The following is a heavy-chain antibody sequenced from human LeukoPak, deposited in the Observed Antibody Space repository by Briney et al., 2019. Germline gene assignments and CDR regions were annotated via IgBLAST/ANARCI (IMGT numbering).Heavy chain of an antibody. V-gene: IGHV4-34*01. Sequence: SETLSLTCAVYGGSFSGYYWSWTRQPPGKGLEWIGEINHSGSTNYNPSLKSRVTISVDTSKNQFSLKLSSVTAADTAVYYCARGGGSGSYSYFDYWGQGTLVTVSS. CDR3: ARGGGSGSYSYFDY. CDR1: GGSFSGYY. D-gene: IGHD1-26*01. J-gene: IGHJ4*02. CDR2: INHSGST.